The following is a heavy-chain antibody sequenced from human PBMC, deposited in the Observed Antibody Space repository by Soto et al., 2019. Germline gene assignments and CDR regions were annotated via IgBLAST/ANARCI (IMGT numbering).Heavy chain of an antibody. V-gene: IGHV3-21*01. D-gene: IGHD1-1*01. J-gene: IGHJ5*02. CDR3: ARDPYNWNDIDNNWFDP. CDR1: GFTFSSYS. CDR2: ISSSSSYI. Sequence: GGSLRLSCAASGFTFSSYSMNWVRQAPGKGLEWVSSISSSSSYIYYADSVKGRFTISRDNAKNSLYLQMNSLRAEDTAVYYCARDPYNWNDIDNNWFDPWGQGTLVTVSS.